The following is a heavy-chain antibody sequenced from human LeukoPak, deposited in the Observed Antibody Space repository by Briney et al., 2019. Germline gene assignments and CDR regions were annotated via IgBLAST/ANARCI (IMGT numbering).Heavy chain of an antibody. CDR2: IYYSGST. CDR1: GGSISSSSYY. D-gene: IGHD2-15*01. V-gene: IGHV4-39*07. CDR3: ARIYCSGGNCYGPPDY. Sequence: SETLSLTCTVSGGSISSSSYYWGWIRQPPGKGLEWIGSIYYSGSTYYNPSLKSRVTISVDTSKNQFSLKLSSVTAADTAVYYCARIYCSGGNCYGPPDYWGQGALVTVSS. J-gene: IGHJ4*02.